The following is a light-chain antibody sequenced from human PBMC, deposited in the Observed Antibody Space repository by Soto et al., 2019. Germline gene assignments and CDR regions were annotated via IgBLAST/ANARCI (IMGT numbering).Light chain of an antibody. V-gene: IGKV1-5*01. CDR2: DAS. CDR3: QQYKTYSWT. Sequence: DIQMTQSPSTLSASVGDRVTITCRASQSISSWLAWYQQKPGKAPKLLIYDASSLESGVPSTFSGSRSGTEFTLTISSLQPDDFATYYCQQYKTYSWTFGQGTKVEMK. J-gene: IGKJ1*01. CDR1: QSISSW.